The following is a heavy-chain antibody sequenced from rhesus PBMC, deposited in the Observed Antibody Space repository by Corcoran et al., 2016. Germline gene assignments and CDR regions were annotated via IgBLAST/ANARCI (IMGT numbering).Heavy chain of an antibody. CDR3: AGATFDY. D-gene: IGHD1-44*02. J-gene: IGHJ4*01. Sequence: EVQLVQSGAEVKKPGASVKISCKAAGYTFTDYYLHWVRRAPGKGLEWTGRGGPEEGGAIHARKFHDRVTFTADTTTDTAYMELSSLRSEDTAVYYCAGATFDYWGQGVLVTVSS. CDR2: GGPEEGGA. V-gene: IGHV1-111*02. CDR1: GYTFTDYY.